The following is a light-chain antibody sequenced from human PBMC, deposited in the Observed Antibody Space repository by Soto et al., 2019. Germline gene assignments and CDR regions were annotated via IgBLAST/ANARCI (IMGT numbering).Light chain of an antibody. CDR2: DAS. V-gene: IGKV3-11*01. Sequence: EIVLTQSPATLSLSPGERATLSCRASQSVSSYLAGYQQKPGQAPRLLIYDASNSATGIPARFSGSGSGTDFPRTNSSLEHEYVAVYYCQPRSNWPPLFTVDPGPKVDI. CDR3: QPRSNWPPLFT. J-gene: IGKJ3*01. CDR1: QSVSSY.